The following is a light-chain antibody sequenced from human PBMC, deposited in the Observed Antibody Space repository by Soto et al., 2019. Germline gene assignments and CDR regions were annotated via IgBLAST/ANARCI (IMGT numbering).Light chain of an antibody. CDR2: WAS. J-gene: IGKJ1*01. CDR1: QSVLYSSNNKNY. V-gene: IGKV4-1*01. CDR3: QQYYSTPRT. Sequence: DIVMPPSPAPLLVPLGATPTLHCTPRQSVLYSSNNKNYLAWYQRKPGQPPQLLMYWASTRESGVPDRFSGSGSGTDFNLTISSLQAEDVAVYYCQQYYSTPRTFGQGTKVEVK.